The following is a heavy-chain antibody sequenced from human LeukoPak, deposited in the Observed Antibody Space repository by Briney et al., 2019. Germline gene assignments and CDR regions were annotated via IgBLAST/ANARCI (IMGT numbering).Heavy chain of an antibody. V-gene: IGHV3-7*01. CDR2: IKQDGSEK. D-gene: IGHD3-9*01. Sequence: GGSLRLSCAASGFTFSSYWMSWVRQAPGKGLEWVANIKQDGSEKYYVDSVKGRFTISRDNAKNSLYLQMNSLRAEDTAVYYCARDAYDILTGYLTNDYWGQGTLVTVSS. CDR1: GFTFSSYW. J-gene: IGHJ4*02. CDR3: ARDAYDILTGYLTNDY.